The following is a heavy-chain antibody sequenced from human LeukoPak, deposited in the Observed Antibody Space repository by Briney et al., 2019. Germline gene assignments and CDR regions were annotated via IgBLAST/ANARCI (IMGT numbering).Heavy chain of an antibody. CDR2: IYHSGST. CDR3: ARYIVSYPHDAFDI. V-gene: IGHV4-38-2*02. D-gene: IGHD1-26*01. CDR1: GYSISSGYY. J-gene: IGHJ3*02. Sequence: PSETLSLTCTVSGYSISSGYYWGWIRQPPGKGLEWIGSIYHSGSTYYNPSLKSRVTISVDTSKKQFSLKLSSVIAADTAFYYCARYIVSYPHDAFDIWGQGTMVTVSS.